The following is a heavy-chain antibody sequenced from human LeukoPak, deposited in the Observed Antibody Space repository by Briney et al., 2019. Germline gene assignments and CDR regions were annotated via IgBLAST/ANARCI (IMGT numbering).Heavy chain of an antibody. Sequence: GGSLRLSCAASGFTFSSYGMHWVRQAPGKGLEWVAVISYDGSNKYYADSVKGRFTISRDNSKNTLYLQMNSLRAEDTAVYYCAKGTMVRGVIYDYYGMDVWGQGNPGHRLL. J-gene: IGHJ6*02. CDR1: GFTFSSYG. CDR2: ISYDGSNK. D-gene: IGHD3-10*01. V-gene: IGHV3-30*18. CDR3: AKGTMVRGVIYDYYGMDV.